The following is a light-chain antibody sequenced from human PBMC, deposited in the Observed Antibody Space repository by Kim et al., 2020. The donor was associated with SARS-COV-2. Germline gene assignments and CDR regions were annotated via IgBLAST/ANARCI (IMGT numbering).Light chain of an antibody. CDR1: QGMSNF. V-gene: IGKV1-9*01. J-gene: IGKJ4*01. CDR3: QQQNTYPLT. Sequence: DIQLTQSPPFLSASVGDRVTITCRASQGMSNFLAWYQQKPGQAPKLLIYSASALQTEVPSRFRGSRSGTEFTLTISSLQAEDFATYYCQQQNTYPLTFGGGAKVDIK. CDR2: SAS.